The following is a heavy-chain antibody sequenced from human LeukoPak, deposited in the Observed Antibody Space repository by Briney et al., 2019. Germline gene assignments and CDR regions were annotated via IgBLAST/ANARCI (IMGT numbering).Heavy chain of an antibody. CDR1: GYSFTGHY. J-gene: IGHJ1*01. D-gene: IGHD6-13*01. CDR2: INPKSGGT. CDR3: AKFIAAAGNSEYFQH. Sequence: ASVKVSCKASGYSFTGHYMHWVRQAPGQGLEWMGWINPKSGGTNYAQKFQGRVTMTRDTSISTAYMDMSSLRSDDTAVYYCAKFIAAAGNSEYFQHWGQGTLVTVSS. V-gene: IGHV1-2*02.